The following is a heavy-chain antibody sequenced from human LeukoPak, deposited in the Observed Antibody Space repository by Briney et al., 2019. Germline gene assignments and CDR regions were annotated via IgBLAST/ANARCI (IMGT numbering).Heavy chain of an antibody. D-gene: IGHD4-17*01. V-gene: IGHV3-74*01. J-gene: IGHJ4*02. Sequence: GGSLRLSCAASGFTFSDYWMHWVRQAPGKGLVWVSHINADEDRAAYADSVKGRFTISRDNARNTLYLQMNSLRAEDTAVYYSHTEYGADFDYWGQGTLVTVSS. CDR2: INADEDRA. CDR1: GFTFSDYW. CDR3: HTEYGADFDY.